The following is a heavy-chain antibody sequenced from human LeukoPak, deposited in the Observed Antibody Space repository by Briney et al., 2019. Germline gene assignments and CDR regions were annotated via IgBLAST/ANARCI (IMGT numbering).Heavy chain of an antibody. CDR1: GGTFSSYA. V-gene: IGHV1-69*06. CDR3: ASSWIQLWPPGY. D-gene: IGHD5-18*01. Sequence: SVKVSCKASGGTFSSYAISWVRQAPGQGLEWMGGIIPIFGTANYAQKFQGRVTITADKSTSTAYMELSSLRSGDTAVYYCASSWIQLWPPGYWGQGTLVTVSS. J-gene: IGHJ4*02. CDR2: IIPIFGTA.